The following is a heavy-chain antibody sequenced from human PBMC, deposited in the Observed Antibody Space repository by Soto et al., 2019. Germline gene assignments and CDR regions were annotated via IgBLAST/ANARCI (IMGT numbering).Heavy chain of an antibody. V-gene: IGHV1-69*02. CDR3: ASWPSYGSGSPLGS. CDR2: IIPLLDIA. J-gene: IGHJ5*02. Sequence: QVQLVHSGAEVKKPGSSVKVSCKSSGGTFSTSTISWVRQAPGQGLEWMGRIIPLLDIANYAQKFQGRATITADKSTTTAFLDLSSLRSEDTAVYYCASWPSYGSGSPLGSWGQGTLVTVSS. D-gene: IGHD3-10*01. CDR1: GGTFSTST.